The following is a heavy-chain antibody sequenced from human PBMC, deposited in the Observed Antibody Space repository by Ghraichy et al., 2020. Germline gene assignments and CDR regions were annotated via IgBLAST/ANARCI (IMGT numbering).Heavy chain of an antibody. CDR2: IYYSGST. J-gene: IGHJ4*02. D-gene: IGHD5-12*01. V-gene: IGHV4-59*01. CDR1: SGSISSDY. Sequence: SETLSLTCTVSSGSISSDYWSWIRQPPGKGLEWIGYIYYSGSTNSNPSLKSRVTISVDTSKNQFSLKLSSVTAADTAVYYCARRRGYSGSKDYWGQGTLVTVSS. CDR3: ARRRGYSGSKDY.